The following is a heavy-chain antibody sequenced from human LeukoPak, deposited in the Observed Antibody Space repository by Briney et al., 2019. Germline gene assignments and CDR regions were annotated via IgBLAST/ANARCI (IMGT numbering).Heavy chain of an antibody. CDR1: GGSVSSSSYH. V-gene: IGHV4-39*01. J-gene: IGHJ4*02. CDR3: ARLWSTDCSGGSCPHQPNY. CDR2: VFYSGST. D-gene: IGHD2-15*01. Sequence: SETLSLTCTVSGGSVSSSSYHWGWIRQPPGRGLEWIGSVFYSGSTYYNPSLKSRVTMSVDTSKNQFSLKLSSVIAADTAVYYCARLWSTDCSGGSCPHQPNYWGQGTLVTVSS.